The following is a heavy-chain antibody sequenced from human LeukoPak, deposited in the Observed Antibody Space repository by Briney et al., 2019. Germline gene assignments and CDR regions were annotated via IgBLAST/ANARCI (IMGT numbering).Heavy chain of an antibody. D-gene: IGHD3-10*01. V-gene: IGHV4-4*07. J-gene: IGHJ4*02. CDR1: GGSINSY. Sequence: PSETLSLTCTVSGGSINSYWSWIRQPAGKGLEWIGRISGSGTITYNPALQSRLSISIDTSKNQFSLKLMSVTAADTAVYYCARDYYGSGSYYKYYFDYWGQGTLVTVSS. CDR2: ISGSGTI. CDR3: ARDYYGSGSYYKYYFDY.